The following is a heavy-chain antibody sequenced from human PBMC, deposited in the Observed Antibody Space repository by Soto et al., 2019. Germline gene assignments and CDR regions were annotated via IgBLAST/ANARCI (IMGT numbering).Heavy chain of an antibody. D-gene: IGHD1-26*01. CDR1: GDSVSSNSAA. CDR3: ARRSTPGFLWYSGTTPDAFDI. V-gene: IGHV6-1*01. CDR2: TYYRSKWYN. Sequence: SQILSLTCAMSGDSVSSNSAAWNWIRPSPSRGLEWLGRTYYRSKWYNDYAVSVKSRIIINPDTSKNQFFLQLNSVTPEDAAVYYCARRSTPGFLWYSGTTPDAFDIWGQGTMVTVSS. J-gene: IGHJ3*02.